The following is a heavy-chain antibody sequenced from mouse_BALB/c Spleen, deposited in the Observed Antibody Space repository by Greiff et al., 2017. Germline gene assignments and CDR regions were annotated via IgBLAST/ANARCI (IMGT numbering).Heavy chain of an antibody. CDR2: ISSGGST. CDR1: GFTFSSYA. CDR3: AREEGFYYGSLDY. Sequence: EVQGVESGGGLVKPGGSLKLSCAASGFTFSSYAMSWVRQTPEKRLEWVASISSGGSTYYPDSVKGRFTISRDNARNILYLQMSSLRSEDTAMYYCAREEGFYYGSLDYWGQGTTLTVSS. J-gene: IGHJ2*01. V-gene: IGHV5-6-5*01. D-gene: IGHD1-1*01.